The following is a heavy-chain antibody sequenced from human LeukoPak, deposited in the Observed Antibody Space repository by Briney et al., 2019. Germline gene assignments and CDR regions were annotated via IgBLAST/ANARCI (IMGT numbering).Heavy chain of an antibody. J-gene: IGHJ4*02. CDR3: ARGVVITGLDY. CDR2: IYSSGNT. Sequence: PSETLSLTCTVSGGFISSYYWNWIRQTPGKGLEWIGSIYSSGNTNYNPSLKSRVTISVDTSKDQFSPMLTSVTAADTAVYYCARGVVITGLDYWGQGTLVTVSS. CDR1: GGFISSYY. D-gene: IGHD3-3*01. V-gene: IGHV4-59*01.